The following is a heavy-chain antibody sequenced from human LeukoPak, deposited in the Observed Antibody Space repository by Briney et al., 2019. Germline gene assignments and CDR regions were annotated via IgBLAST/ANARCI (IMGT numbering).Heavy chain of an antibody. Sequence: PGGSLRLSCAASGFTFGDYGMSWVRQAPGKGLEWVSGISWNGGSTGYADSAKGRFTISRDNAENSLYLQMNSLRAEDTAVYYCARDIAPAGLFFDYWGQGTLVTVSS. V-gene: IGHV3-20*04. CDR3: ARDIAPAGLFFDY. D-gene: IGHD6-13*01. CDR2: ISWNGGST. CDR1: GFTFGDYG. J-gene: IGHJ4*02.